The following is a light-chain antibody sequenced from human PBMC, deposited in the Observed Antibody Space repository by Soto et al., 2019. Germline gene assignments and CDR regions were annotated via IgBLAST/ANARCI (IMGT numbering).Light chain of an antibody. CDR2: LNSDGSH. V-gene: IGLV4-69*01. CDR3: QTWSTGLKV. J-gene: IGLJ3*02. Sequence: QPVLTQSPSASASLGASVKLTCTLSSGHSSFAVAWHQQQAEKGPRYLMKLNSDGSHTKGDGIPDRFSGSSSGTERYLIISSLQSEDEADYYCQTWSTGLKVFGGGTKVTVL. CDR1: SGHSSFA.